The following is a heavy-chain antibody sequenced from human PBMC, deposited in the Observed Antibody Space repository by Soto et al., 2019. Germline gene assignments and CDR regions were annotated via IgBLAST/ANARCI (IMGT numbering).Heavy chain of an antibody. D-gene: IGHD3-10*01. CDR3: ARDLTRITMVRGVIIPSYYYYGMDV. Sequence: PSETLSLTCTVSGGSISSGDYYWGWIRQPPGKGLEWIGYVYYSGSTYYNPSLKSRVTISVDTSKNQFSLKLSSVTAADTAVYYCARDLTRITMVRGVIIPSYYYYGMDVWGQGTTVTVSS. CDR1: GGSISSGDYY. J-gene: IGHJ6*02. CDR2: VYYSGST. V-gene: IGHV4-30-4*01.